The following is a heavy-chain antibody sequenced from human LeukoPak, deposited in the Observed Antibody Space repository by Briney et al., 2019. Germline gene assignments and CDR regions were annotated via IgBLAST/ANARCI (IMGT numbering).Heavy chain of an antibody. V-gene: IGHV3-23*01. J-gene: IGHJ4*02. D-gene: IGHD3-10*01. CDR2: ISGSGGST. CDR1: GFTFSSYA. CDR3: AKVRPLWFGEYYFDY. Sequence: TGGSLRLSCAASGFTFSSYAMSWVRQAPGKGLEWVSAISGSGGSTYYADSVKGRFTISRDNSKNTLYLQTNSLRAEDTAVYYRAKVRPLWFGEYYFDYWGQGTLVTVSS.